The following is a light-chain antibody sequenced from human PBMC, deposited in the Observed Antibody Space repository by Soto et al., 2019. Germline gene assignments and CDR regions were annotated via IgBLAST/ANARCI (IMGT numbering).Light chain of an antibody. CDR1: QSVSSSY. CDR2: GAS. CDR3: QEYNNWHPIT. J-gene: IGKJ4*01. V-gene: IGKV3-15*01. Sequence: EIVLAQSPGTLSLSAWERATLSCMAIQSVSSSYLAWYQQKPGQAPRLLIYGASSRATGIPVRFSGSGSGTEFTLTITSLQSEDFAVYYCQEYNNWHPITFGGGTKVDIK.